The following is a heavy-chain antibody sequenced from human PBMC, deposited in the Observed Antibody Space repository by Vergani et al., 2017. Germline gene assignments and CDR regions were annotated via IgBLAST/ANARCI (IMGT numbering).Heavy chain of an antibody. Sequence: EVQLEESGGGLVLPGRSLRLSCVASGFTSAGYAMHWVRQAPGKGLEWVSGFSWNSNSIGYADSVKGRFTISRDNAKNSLYLQMTSLRAEDTALYYCAKDLGTSSGGGWFDPWGQGTLVTVSS. CDR1: GFTSAGYA. CDR2: FSWNSNSI. CDR3: AKDLGTSSGGGWFDP. V-gene: IGHV3-9*02. J-gene: IGHJ5*02. D-gene: IGHD6-6*01.